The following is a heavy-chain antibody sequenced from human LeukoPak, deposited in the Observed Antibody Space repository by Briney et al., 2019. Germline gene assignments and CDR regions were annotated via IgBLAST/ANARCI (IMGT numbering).Heavy chain of an antibody. CDR2: SDWDDDK. CDR3: ARTSTYGSGSSFDY. V-gene: IGHV2-70*01. J-gene: IGHJ4*02. D-gene: IGHD3-10*01. Sequence: SGXXLVHPTQPLTLTCTFSGFSLSTSGMCVSWIRQPPGKALEWLALSDWDDDKYYNTSLKTRLTISKDTSKNQVVLTMTNMDPVDTATYYCARTSTYGSGSSFDYWGQGTLVTVSS. CDR1: GFSLSTSGMC.